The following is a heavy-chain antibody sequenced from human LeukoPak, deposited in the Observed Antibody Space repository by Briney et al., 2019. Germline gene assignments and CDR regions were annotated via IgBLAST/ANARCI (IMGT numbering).Heavy chain of an antibody. J-gene: IGHJ5*02. CDR1: GYSISSGYY. Sequence: SETLSLTCTVSGYSISSGYYWGWIRQPPGKGLEWIGSIYHSGSTYYNPSLKSRVTISVGTSKNQFSLKLSSVTAADTAVYYCAKHLRRRFFSKTLGFDPWGQGTLVTVSS. CDR2: IYHSGST. CDR3: AKHLRRRFFSKTLGFDP. V-gene: IGHV4-38-2*02. D-gene: IGHD3-3*01.